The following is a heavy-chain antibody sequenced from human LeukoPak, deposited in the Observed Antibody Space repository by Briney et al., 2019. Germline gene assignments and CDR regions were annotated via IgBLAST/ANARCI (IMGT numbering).Heavy chain of an antibody. V-gene: IGHV1-18*01. CDR3: ARVYGSGSPYYYGMDV. J-gene: IGHJ6*02. D-gene: IGHD3-10*01. Sequence: ASVKVSCKASGYTFTSYGISWVRQAPGQGLEWMGWISAYNGNTNYAQELQGRVTMTTDTSTSTAYMELRSLRSDDTAVYYCARVYGSGSPYYYGMDVWGQGTTVTVSS. CDR2: ISAYNGNT. CDR1: GYTFTSYG.